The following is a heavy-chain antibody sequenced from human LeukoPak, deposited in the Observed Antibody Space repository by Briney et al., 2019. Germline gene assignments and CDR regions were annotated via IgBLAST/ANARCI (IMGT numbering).Heavy chain of an antibody. CDR3: AKRFQGFGYNSRWPEDQYFDY. CDR1: GGSISSSSYY. V-gene: IGHV3-23*01. J-gene: IGHJ4*02. CDR2: ISGSGVGT. Sequence: PSETLSLTCTVSGGSISSSSYYWGWIRQPPGKGLEWVSGISGSGVGTYYADSVRGRFTISRDNSNNTLYLQMNSLRAEDTAIYYCAKRFQGFGYNSRWPEDQYFDYWGQGTLVTVSS. D-gene: IGHD6-13*01.